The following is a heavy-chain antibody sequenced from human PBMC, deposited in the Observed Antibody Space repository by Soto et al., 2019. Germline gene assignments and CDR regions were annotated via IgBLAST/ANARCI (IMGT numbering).Heavy chain of an antibody. CDR1: GCSNSSSNW. CDR2: IYHSGST. V-gene: IGHV4-4*02. CDR3: ARVPPYSSGWTDAFDI. D-gene: IGHD6-19*01. Sequence: SETLSLTCAVSGCSNSSSNWLSWVRQPPGKGLEWIGEIYHSGSTNYNPSLKSRVTIPVDKSKNQFSLKLSSVTAADTAVYYCARVPPYSSGWTDAFDIWGQGTMVTVSS. J-gene: IGHJ3*02.